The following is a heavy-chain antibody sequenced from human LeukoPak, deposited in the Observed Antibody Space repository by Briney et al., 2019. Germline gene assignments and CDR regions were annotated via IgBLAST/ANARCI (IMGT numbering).Heavy chain of an antibody. Sequence: PSETLSLTCTVSGGSISSGSYYWSWIRQPAGKGLEWIGRIYTSGSTNYNPSLKSRVTISVDTSKNQFSLKLSSATAADTAVYYCARGVVPAAMIAYFDYWGQGTLVTVSS. CDR1: GGSISSGSYY. CDR3: ARGVVPAAMIAYFDY. V-gene: IGHV4-61*02. J-gene: IGHJ4*02. D-gene: IGHD2-2*01. CDR2: IYTSGST.